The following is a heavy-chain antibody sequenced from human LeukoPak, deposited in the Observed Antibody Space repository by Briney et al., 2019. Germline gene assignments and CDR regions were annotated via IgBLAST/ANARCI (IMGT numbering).Heavy chain of an antibody. V-gene: IGHV5-51*01. CDR2: IYPGDSDT. J-gene: IGHJ3*02. D-gene: IGHD2-2*02. Sequence: GESLKTSCKGSGYSFTSYWIGWVRQMPGKGLEWMGIIYPGDSDTRYSPSFQGQVTISADKSISTAYLQWSSLKASDTAMYYCARLGCSSTSCYTWGDDAFDIWGQGTMVTVSS. CDR1: GYSFTSYW. CDR3: ARLGCSSTSCYTWGDDAFDI.